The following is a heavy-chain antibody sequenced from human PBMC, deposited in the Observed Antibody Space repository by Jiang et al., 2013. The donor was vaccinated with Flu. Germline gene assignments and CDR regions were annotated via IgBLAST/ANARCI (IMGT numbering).Heavy chain of an antibody. CDR1: GGSISSSSYY. Sequence: TLSLTCTVSGGSISSSSYYWGWIRQPPGKGLEWIGSIYYSGSTYYNPSLKSRVTISVDTSKNQFSLKLSSVTAADTAVYYCARDGELERRGRAASGFDPWGQGTLVTVSS. CDR3: ARDGELERRGRAASGFDP. CDR2: IYYSGST. D-gene: IGHD1-1*01. J-gene: IGHJ5*02. V-gene: IGHV4-39*01.